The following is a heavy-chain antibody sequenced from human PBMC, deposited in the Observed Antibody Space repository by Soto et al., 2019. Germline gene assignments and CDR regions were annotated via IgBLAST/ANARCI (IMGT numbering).Heavy chain of an antibody. J-gene: IGHJ5*02. CDR1: GGSISSGGYY. D-gene: IGHD2-15*01. CDR2: IYYSGST. CDR3: ARWVAAPSWFDP. Sequence: ASETLSLTCTFSGGSISSGGYYWSWIRQHPGKGLEWIGYIYYSGSTYYNPSLKSRVTISVDTSKNQFSLKLSSVTAADTAVYYCARWVAAPSWFDPWGQGTLVTVSS. V-gene: IGHV4-31*03.